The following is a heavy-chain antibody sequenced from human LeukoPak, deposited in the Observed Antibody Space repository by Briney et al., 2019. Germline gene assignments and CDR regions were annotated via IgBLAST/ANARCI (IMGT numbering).Heavy chain of an antibody. V-gene: IGHV3-30*19. Sequence: PGRSLRLSCAASGFIFSSYGMHWVRQAPGKGLEWVAVISHDGNYKDHGDSMKGRFTVARDNSRNTLYLQMNSLRAEDTAVYYCAREVTVTGPDRKFDYWGQGTLVTVSS. CDR3: AREVTVTGPDRKFDY. CDR1: GFIFSSYG. J-gene: IGHJ4*02. CDR2: ISHDGNYK. D-gene: IGHD3-9*01.